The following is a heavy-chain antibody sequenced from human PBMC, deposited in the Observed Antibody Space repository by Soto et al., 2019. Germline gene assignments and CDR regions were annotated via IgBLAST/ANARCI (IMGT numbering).Heavy chain of an antibody. CDR3: ARGRGYYESSGYRGHYFDY. Sequence: QVQLQQWGAGLLKPSETLSLTCAVYGGSFRGYYWSWIRQPPGKGLEWIGEITHSGSTNYNPSLKSRVTISVDTSKNQFSLQLSSVTAADTAVYYCARGRGYYESSGYRGHYFDYWGQGTLVTVSS. CDR2: ITHSGST. CDR1: GGSFRGYY. J-gene: IGHJ4*02. V-gene: IGHV4-34*01. D-gene: IGHD3-22*01.